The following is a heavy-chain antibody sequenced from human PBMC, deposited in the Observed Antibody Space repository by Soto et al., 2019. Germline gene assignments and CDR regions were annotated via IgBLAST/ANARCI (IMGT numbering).Heavy chain of an antibody. J-gene: IGHJ4*02. Sequence: GGSMRLSCEASGFALGNYWMHWVRQAPGKGLVWVSRINSDGTSTSYADSVKGRFTISRDNAKNTLYLQMNSLRAEDTAVYYCARGGAQILITFGGIIFFWGQGALVTVSS. V-gene: IGHV3-74*01. D-gene: IGHD3-16*01. CDR3: ARGGAQILITFGGIIFF. CDR1: GFALGNYW. CDR2: INSDGTST.